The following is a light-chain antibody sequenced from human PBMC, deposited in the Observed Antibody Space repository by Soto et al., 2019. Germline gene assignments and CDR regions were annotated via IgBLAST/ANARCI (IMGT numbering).Light chain of an antibody. J-gene: IGLJ1*01. CDR3: TSFTSRHTYV. CDR1: SSDVGGYNY. Sequence: QSVLTQPAAMSGSPGQSITISCTGTSSDVGGYNYVSWYQQHPDKAPRLMIYDVSNRPSGVSDRFSGSKSGDTASLTISGLQAEDEADYYCTSFTSRHTYVFGTGTKVTVL. CDR2: DVS. V-gene: IGLV2-14*03.